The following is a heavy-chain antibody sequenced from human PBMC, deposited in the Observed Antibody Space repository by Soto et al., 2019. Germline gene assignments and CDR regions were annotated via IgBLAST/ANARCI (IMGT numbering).Heavy chain of an antibody. CDR1: GFTFTSSA. J-gene: IGHJ5*02. CDR2: IVVGSGNT. V-gene: IGHV1-58*01. D-gene: IGHD1-1*01. CDR3: AAEAPYYFCVERHNLFYP. Sequence: SVKGSCKASGFTFTSSAVQWVRQARGQRLEWIGWIVVGSGNTNYAQKFQERVTITRDMSTSTAYMELSSLRSEDTAVYYGAAEAPYYFCVERHNLFYPCGQGTLVTVSS.